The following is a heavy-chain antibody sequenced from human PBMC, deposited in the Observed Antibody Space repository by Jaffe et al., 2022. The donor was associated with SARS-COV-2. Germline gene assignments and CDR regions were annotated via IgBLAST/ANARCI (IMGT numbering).Heavy chain of an antibody. V-gene: IGHV3-23*04. D-gene: IGHD3-9*01. CDR2: FNVRGITT. J-gene: IGHJ4*02. CDR3: AKGGSYFDLLTTYFYTHYYFDS. CDR1: GFIFSDFA. Sequence: EVQLVESGGGLVQPGGSLRLSCAASGFIFSDFAMSWVRQAPGKGLEWVSTFNVRGITTTYADSVKGRFTISRDNSRSTLYLQMNSLRAEDTAVYYCAKGGSYFDLLTTYFYTHYYFDSWGQGTLVTVSS.